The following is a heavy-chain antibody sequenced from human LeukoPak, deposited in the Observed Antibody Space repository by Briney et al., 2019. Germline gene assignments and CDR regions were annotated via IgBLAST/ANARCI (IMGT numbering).Heavy chain of an antibody. CDR2: ISSSSSYI. V-gene: IGHV3-21*01. CDR3: ARYYYDSSGYYPTEGFDY. Sequence: GGSLRLSCAASGFTFSSYSMNWVRQAPGKGLEWVSSISSSSSYIYYADSVKGRFTISRDNAKNTLYLQMNSLRAEDTAVYYCARYYYDSSGYYPTEGFDYWGQGTLVTVSS. CDR1: GFTFSSYS. D-gene: IGHD3-22*01. J-gene: IGHJ4*02.